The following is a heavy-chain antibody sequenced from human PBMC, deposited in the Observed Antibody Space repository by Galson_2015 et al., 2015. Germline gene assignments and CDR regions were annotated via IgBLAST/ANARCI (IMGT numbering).Heavy chain of an antibody. J-gene: IGHJ6*03. CDR2: ISYDGNKK. CDR1: GFTFSLYP. D-gene: IGHD4-17*01. Sequence: SLRLSCAASGFTFSLYPIHWVRQAPGKGLEWVAVISYDGNKKYYADSVKGRLTISRDNSKNTLYLQVSSLRGEDSAVYYCARDHDYGAMTYYNYYYMDAWGKGTTVIVSS. V-gene: IGHV3-30-3*01. CDR3: ARDHDYGAMTYYNYYYMDA.